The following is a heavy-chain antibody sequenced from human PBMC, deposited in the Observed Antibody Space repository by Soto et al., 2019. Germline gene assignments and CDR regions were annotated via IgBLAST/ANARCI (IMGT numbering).Heavy chain of an antibody. J-gene: IGHJ4*02. V-gene: IGHV4-30-4*01. CDR3: ATMGTPVTGLYYFDY. D-gene: IGHD4-17*01. Sequence: SETLSLTCGVYSGSFSDYYWSWIRQPPGKGLEWIGFISYSGTTHYSASLRSRVSISVDTSKNQLSLDLSSVTAADTAVYYCATMGTPVTGLYYFDYWGQGTLVTVSS. CDR2: ISYSGTT. CDR1: SGSFSDYY.